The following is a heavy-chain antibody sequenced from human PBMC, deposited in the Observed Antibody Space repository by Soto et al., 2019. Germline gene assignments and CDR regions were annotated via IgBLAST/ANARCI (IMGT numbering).Heavy chain of an antibody. D-gene: IGHD3-22*01. V-gene: IGHV1-58*01. CDR1: GFTFTSSA. Sequence: SVKVSCKASGFTFTSSAVQWVRQARGQRLEWIGWIVIGRGNTNYAQKFQDRVTITRDMSTSTAYMELSSLRSEDTAVYYCAADLYDSSDVKDLGVYWGRGTLVPVSS. CDR2: IVIGRGNT. J-gene: IGHJ4*02. CDR3: AADLYDSSDVKDLGVY.